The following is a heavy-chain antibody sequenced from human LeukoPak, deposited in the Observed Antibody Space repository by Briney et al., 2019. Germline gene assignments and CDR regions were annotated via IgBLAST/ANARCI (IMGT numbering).Heavy chain of an antibody. V-gene: IGHV1-8*01. CDR2: MNPNRGNT. CDR3: ARVGTYSSSWDYYYYYYMDV. Sequence: VASVKVSCKASGYTFTSYDINWVRPATGQGLEWMGWMNPNRGNTGYAQKFQGRVTMTRDTSISTAYMELSRLRSDDTAVYYCARVGTYSSSWDYYYYYYMDVSGKGTTVTISS. CDR1: GYTFTSYD. J-gene: IGHJ6*03. D-gene: IGHD6-13*01.